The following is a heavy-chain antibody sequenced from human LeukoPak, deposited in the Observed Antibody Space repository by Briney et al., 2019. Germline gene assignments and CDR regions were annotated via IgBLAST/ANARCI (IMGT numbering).Heavy chain of an antibody. CDR3: ARGLIIAYSSRARIDP. D-gene: IGHD6-13*01. J-gene: IGHJ5*02. Sequence: SETLSLPCAVYGGFFSGYYWSWIRRPPGKGREGSGEINQSGRTNSIPSLKSRVSISVDTSKNQFSLKLSSVTAADTAVYYCARGLIIAYSSRARIDPRGQGTLVTVSS. CDR2: INQSGRT. CDR1: GGFFSGYY. V-gene: IGHV4-34*01.